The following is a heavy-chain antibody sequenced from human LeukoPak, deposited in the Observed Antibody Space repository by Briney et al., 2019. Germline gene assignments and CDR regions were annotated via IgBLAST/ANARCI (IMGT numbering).Heavy chain of an antibody. V-gene: IGHV3-21*01. D-gene: IGHD6-19*01. Sequence: GGSLRLSCAASGFTFSSYSMNWVRQAPGKGLEWVSSISSSSYIYYADSLKGRFTISRDNAKNSPYLQMNSLRAEDTAVYYCARGAVAGTSIDYWGQGTLVTVSS. J-gene: IGHJ4*02. CDR2: ISSSSYI. CDR1: GFTFSSYS. CDR3: ARGAVAGTSIDY.